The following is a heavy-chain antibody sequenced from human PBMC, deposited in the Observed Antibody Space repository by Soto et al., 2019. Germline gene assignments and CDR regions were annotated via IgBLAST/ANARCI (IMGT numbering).Heavy chain of an antibody. CDR2: ISYDGSNK. CDR1: GFTFSSYG. V-gene: IGHV3-30*03. CDR3: ARDNGIFIGPKRHDYYYYGMDV. J-gene: IGHJ6*02. Sequence: GGSLRLSCAASGFTFSSYGMHWVRQAPGKGLEWVAVISYDGSNKYYADSVKGRFTISRDNSKNTLYLQMNSLRAEDTAVYYCARDNGIFIGPKRHDYYYYGMDVWGQGTTVTVSS. D-gene: IGHD3-3*02.